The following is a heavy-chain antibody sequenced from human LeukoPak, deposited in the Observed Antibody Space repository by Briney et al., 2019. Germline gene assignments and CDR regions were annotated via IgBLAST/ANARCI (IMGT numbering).Heavy chain of an antibody. CDR3: ARVNDYVWGSYRPMYYYFDY. D-gene: IGHD3-16*02. V-gene: IGHV4-59*01. CDR1: VGFISRYY. Sequence: SETLSLICTVSVGFISRYYWSWIRQPPGKGLECIVHIYYSGSNNYNPSLKSRVTISVDTPKHQFSLKLSSVTAADTAVYYCARVNDYVWGSYRPMYYYFDYWGQGTLVTVSS. CDR2: IYYSGSN. J-gene: IGHJ4*02.